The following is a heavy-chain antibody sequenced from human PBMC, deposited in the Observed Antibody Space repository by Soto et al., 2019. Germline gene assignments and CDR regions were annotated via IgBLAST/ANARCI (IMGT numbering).Heavy chain of an antibody. Sequence: SETLSLTCTVSGGSISSSSYYWGWIRQPPGKGLEWIGSIYYSGSTYYNPSLKSRVTISVDTSKNQFSLKLSSVTAADTAVYYCASYYYDSSGYYYVPGVYWGQGTLVTAPQ. CDR3: ASYYYDSSGYYYVPGVY. J-gene: IGHJ4*02. CDR2: IYYSGST. D-gene: IGHD3-22*01. V-gene: IGHV4-39*01. CDR1: GGSISSSSYY.